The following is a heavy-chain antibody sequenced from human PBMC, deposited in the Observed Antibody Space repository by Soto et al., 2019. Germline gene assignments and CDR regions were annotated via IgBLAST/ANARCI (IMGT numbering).Heavy chain of an antibody. J-gene: IGHJ3*01. CDR1: GFTVSIYV. CDR2: VSGSAGTT. V-gene: IGHV3-23*01. CDR3: ARVQGTARNAFDV. Sequence: EVQLLESGGGLVQPGGSLRLSCEASGFTVSIYVMTWVRQAPGKGLEWVSAVSGSAGTTYYADSVKGRFSISRDNSKNTLYLQMNSLTADDTAVYYSARVQGTARNAFDVWGHGTMFTVSS. D-gene: IGHD6-6*01.